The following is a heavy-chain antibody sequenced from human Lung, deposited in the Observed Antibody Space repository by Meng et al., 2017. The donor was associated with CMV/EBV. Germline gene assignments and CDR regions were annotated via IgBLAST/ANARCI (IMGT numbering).Heavy chain of an antibody. CDR3: ARSMLEVNRYYYGMAV. Sequence: ESLKISCAASGFTFSSFWMAWVRQAPGKGLEWVGNIKQDESEIQYVGSVKGRFTITRDNAKNSLFLQMNSLRAEDTAVYYCARSMLEVNRYYYGMAVWGEGTXVNVSS. CDR1: GFTFSSFW. CDR2: IKQDESEI. D-gene: IGHD1-1*01. J-gene: IGHJ6*04. V-gene: IGHV3-7*01.